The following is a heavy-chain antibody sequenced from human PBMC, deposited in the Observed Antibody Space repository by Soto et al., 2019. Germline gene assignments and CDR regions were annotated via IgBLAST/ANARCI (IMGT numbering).Heavy chain of an antibody. J-gene: IGHJ5*02. CDR3: AREKWGYYDSSGSDPGWFDP. D-gene: IGHD3-22*01. Sequence: GASVKVSCKASGGTSSSYAISWVRQAPGQGLKRMGGIIPIFGTANYAQKFQGRVTITADESTSTAYMELSSLRSEDTAVYYCAREKWGYYDSSGSDPGWFDPWGQGTLVTVSS. CDR2: IIPIFGTA. CDR1: GGTSSSYA. V-gene: IGHV1-69*13.